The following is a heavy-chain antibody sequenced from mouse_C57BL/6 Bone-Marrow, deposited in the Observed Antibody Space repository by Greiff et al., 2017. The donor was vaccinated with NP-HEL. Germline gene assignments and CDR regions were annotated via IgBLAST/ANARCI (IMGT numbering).Heavy chain of an antibody. CDR2: IWRGGST. V-gene: IGHV2-5*01. CDR1: GFSLTSYG. CDR3: ASQLGKGAMDY. D-gene: IGHD4-1*02. Sequence: VMLVESGPGLVQPSQSLSITCTVSGFSLTSYGVHWVRQSPGKGLEWLGVIWRGGSTDYNAAFMSRPSITKDNSKSQVFFKMNSLQADDTAIYYCASQLGKGAMDYWGQGTSVTVSS. J-gene: IGHJ4*01.